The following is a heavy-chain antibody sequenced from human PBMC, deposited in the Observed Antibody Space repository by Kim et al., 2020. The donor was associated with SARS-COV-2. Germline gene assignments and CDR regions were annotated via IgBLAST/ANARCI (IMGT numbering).Heavy chain of an antibody. V-gene: IGHV1-69*13. J-gene: IGHJ3*02. CDR2: IIPIFGTA. CDR1: GGTFSSYA. CDR3: ATPLIVGDAFDI. Sequence: SVKVSCKASGGTFSSYAISWVRQAPGQGLEWMGGIIPIFGTANYAQKFQGRVTITADESTSTAYMELSSLRSEDTAVYYCATPLIVGDAFDIWGQGTMVTVSS. D-gene: IGHD3-22*01.